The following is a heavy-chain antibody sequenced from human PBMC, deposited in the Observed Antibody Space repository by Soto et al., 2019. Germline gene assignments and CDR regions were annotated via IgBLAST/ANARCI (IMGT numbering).Heavy chain of an antibody. CDR3: ARVGRNIVVVPAAIVRAFDI. V-gene: IGHV4-4*02. CDR2: IYHSGST. CDR1: SGSISSSNW. D-gene: IGHD2-2*01. J-gene: IGHJ3*02. Sequence: QVQLQESDPGLVKPSGTLSLTCAVSSGSISSSNWWSWVRQPPGKGLEWIGEIYHSGSTNYNPSLKSRVTRSVDKSKNQFSLKLSSVTAADTAVYYCARVGRNIVVVPAAIVRAFDIWGQGTMVTVSS.